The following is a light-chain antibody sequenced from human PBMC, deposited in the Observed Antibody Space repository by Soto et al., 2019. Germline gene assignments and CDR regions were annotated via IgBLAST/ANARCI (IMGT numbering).Light chain of an antibody. CDR3: SSYSRSNTYV. V-gene: IGLV2-14*03. CDR1: ISDVSGYNF. Sequence: QSALTQPPSVSGSPGQSITISCTGTISDVSGYNFVSWYQQYPGKAPKLMIYDVSNRPSGVSNRFSGSKSGNTASLTISGLQAEDEADYFCSSYSRSNTYVFGAGTKLTVL. CDR2: DVS. J-gene: IGLJ1*01.